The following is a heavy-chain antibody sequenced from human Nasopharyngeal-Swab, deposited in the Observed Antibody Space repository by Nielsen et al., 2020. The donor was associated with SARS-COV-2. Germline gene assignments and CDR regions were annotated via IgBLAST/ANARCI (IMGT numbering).Heavy chain of an antibody. CDR1: GFTFRSSD. Sequence: GESLKISCAASGFTFRSSDMTWVRQAPGKGLEWVSTISGSGGNTNYADSVKGRFTISRDNSKNTLYLQMNSLRADDTAVYYCARGRTWYFDYWGQGTLVTVSS. CDR2: ISGSGGNT. J-gene: IGHJ4*02. V-gene: IGHV3-23*01. CDR3: ARGRTWYFDY.